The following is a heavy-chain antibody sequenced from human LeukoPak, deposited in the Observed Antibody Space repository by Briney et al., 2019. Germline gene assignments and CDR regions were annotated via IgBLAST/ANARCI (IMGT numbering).Heavy chain of an antibody. CDR2: IYRGGST. V-gene: IGHV3-53*01. Sequence: GGSLRLSCAASGFTVSSNYMSWVRQAPGKGLEWVSVIYRGGSTYYADSVKGRFTISRDNSKNTLYLQMNSLRAEDTAVYYCARIRGGWYIDYWGQGTLVTVSS. CDR3: ARIRGGWYIDY. CDR1: GFTVSSNY. J-gene: IGHJ4*02. D-gene: IGHD3-10*01.